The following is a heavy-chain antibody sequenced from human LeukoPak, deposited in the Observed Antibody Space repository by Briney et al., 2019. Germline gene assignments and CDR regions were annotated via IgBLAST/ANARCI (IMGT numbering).Heavy chain of an antibody. CDR2: ISYDGSNK. J-gene: IGHJ4*02. V-gene: IGHV3-30-3*01. CDR3: ARKNPFDY. CDR1: GFTFSSYA. Sequence: GGSLRLSCAASGFTFSSYAMHWVRQAPGKGLEWVAVISYDGSNKYYADSVKGRFTISRDNGKNSLYLQMNSLRDEDTAVYYCARKNPFDYWGQGTLVTVSS.